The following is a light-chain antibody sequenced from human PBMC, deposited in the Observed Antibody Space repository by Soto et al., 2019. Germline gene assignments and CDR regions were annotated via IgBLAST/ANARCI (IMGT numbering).Light chain of an antibody. CDR3: RKGTHLHPT. CDR1: QSLAHSDGNTY. V-gene: IGKV2-30*02. Sequence: VVMTQSPLSLPVTLGQPASIFCRSSQSLAHSDGNTYLNWFHQRPGQSPRRLIYKVSNRDSGDPDRFSDSGSGTDFKLRISRVEADDVGIYYCRKGTHLHPTCGQRTKVKIK. CDR2: KVS. J-gene: IGKJ1*01.